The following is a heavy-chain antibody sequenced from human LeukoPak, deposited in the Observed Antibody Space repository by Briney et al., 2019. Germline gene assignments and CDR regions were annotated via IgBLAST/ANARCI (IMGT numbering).Heavy chain of an antibody. CDR3: ARDIRHSSHDYYYGLDV. Sequence: GGSLRLSCAASGFTFSSYGMHWVRQAPGKGLEWVAVIWYDGSNKYYADSVKGRFTISRDNSKNTLYLQMNSLRAEDTAMYYCARDIRHSSHDYYYGLDVWGQGAPVTVSS. D-gene: IGHD1-1*01. J-gene: IGHJ6*02. CDR2: IWYDGSNK. CDR1: GFTFSSYG. V-gene: IGHV3-33*01.